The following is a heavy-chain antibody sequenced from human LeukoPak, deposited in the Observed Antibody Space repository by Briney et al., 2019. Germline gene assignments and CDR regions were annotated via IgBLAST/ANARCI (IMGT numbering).Heavy chain of an antibody. CDR2: IYHSGTT. V-gene: IGHV4-39*07. CDR1: GGSINSSSYY. CDR3: ARDRVGRAYSYGYDP. J-gene: IGHJ5*02. D-gene: IGHD5-18*01. Sequence: PSETLSLTCTVSGGSINSSSYYWAWIRQSPGKGLEWIGSIYHSGTTYYNPSLKSPVTISVDTSKNQFSLKLSSVTAADTAVYYCARDRVGRAYSYGYDPWGQGTLVTVAS.